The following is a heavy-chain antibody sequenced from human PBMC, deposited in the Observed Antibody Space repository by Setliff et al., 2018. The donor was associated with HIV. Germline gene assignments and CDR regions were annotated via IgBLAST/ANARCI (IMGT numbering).Heavy chain of an antibody. CDR2: INHSGST. J-gene: IGHJ4*02. D-gene: IGHD1-26*01. CDR1: GGSFSGYY. V-gene: IGHV4-34*01. Sequence: PSETLSLTCAVYGGSFSGYYWSWIRQPPGKGLECIGEINHSGSTNHNPSLKSRVTISVDTSKKQFSLRLSSVTAADTAVYYCARGPSGTYYREFDFWGQGTLVTVSS. CDR3: ARGPSGTYYREFDF.